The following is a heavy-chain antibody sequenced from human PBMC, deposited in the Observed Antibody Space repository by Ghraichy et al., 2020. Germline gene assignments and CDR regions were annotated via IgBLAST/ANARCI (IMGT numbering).Heavy chain of an antibody. D-gene: IGHD6-13*01. V-gene: IGHV4-59*01. CDR3: ARHLAAAGRIGFFGI. CDR2: IYYSGST. CDR1: GGSISSYY. Sequence: SETLSLTCTVSGGSISSYYWSWIRQPPGKGLEWIGYIYYSGSTNYNPSLKSRVTISVDTSKNQFSLKLSSVTAADTAVYYCARHLAAAGRIGFFGIWGQGTMVTVSS. J-gene: IGHJ3*02.